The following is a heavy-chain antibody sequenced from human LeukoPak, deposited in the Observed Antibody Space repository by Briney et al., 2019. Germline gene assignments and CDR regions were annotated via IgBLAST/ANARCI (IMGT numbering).Heavy chain of an antibody. CDR1: GGSISSSGYY. Sequence: SETLSLTCTVSGGSISSSGYYWGWIRQPPGEGLEWIGSIFYSGSTYYSPSLKSRVTISVDTSKNQFSLKLNSVTAADTAVYYCARVGYSSGWYVDYWGQGALVTVSS. CDR3: ARVGYSSGWYVDY. J-gene: IGHJ4*02. D-gene: IGHD6-19*01. V-gene: IGHV4-39*07. CDR2: IFYSGST.